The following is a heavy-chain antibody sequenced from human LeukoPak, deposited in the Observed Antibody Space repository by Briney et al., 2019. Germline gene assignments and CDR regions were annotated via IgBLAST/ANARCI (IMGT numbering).Heavy chain of an antibody. CDR2: ISKDGSDE. Sequence: LPGGSLRLSCVASGFTFSRYVIHWVRQAPGKGLEWVAVISKDGSDEYYADSVKGRFTVSRDPSKNSLYLQMHNLSGEHTAVYYCARAAPVRGVTFFHYWGQGTLITVSS. D-gene: IGHD3-10*01. J-gene: IGHJ4*02. V-gene: IGHV3-30*04. CDR3: ARAAPVRGVTFFHY. CDR1: GFTFSRYV.